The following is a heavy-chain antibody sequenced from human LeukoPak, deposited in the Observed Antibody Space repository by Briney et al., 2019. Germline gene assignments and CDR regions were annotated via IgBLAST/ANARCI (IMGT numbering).Heavy chain of an antibody. J-gene: IGHJ4*02. CDR3: ARDPGSGYEEHFDY. CDR1: GFTFDDYG. Sequence: GGSLRLSCAASGFTFDDYGMSWVRQAPGQGLEWVSGINWNGGSTGYADSVKGRFTISRDNAKNSLYLQMNSLRAEDTAVYYCARDPGSGYEEHFDYWGQGTLVTVSS. CDR2: INWNGGST. D-gene: IGHD5-12*01. V-gene: IGHV3-20*04.